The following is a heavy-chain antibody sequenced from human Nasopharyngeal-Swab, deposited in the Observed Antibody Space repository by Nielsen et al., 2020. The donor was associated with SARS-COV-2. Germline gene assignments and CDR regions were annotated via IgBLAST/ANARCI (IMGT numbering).Heavy chain of an antibody. V-gene: IGHV1-69*13. D-gene: IGHD3-9*01. CDR3: ARAGSSYYDILTGVYYFDY. CDR2: IIPIFGTA. CDR1: GGTFSSYA. Sequence: SVKVSCKASGGTFSSYAISWVRQAPGQELEWMGGIIPIFGTANYAQKFQGRVTITADESTSTAYMELSSLRSEDTAVYYCARAGSSYYDILTGVYYFDYWGQGTLVTVSS. J-gene: IGHJ4*02.